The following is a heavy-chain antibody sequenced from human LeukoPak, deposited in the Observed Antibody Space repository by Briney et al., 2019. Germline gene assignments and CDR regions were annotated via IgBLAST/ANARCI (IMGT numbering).Heavy chain of an antibody. Sequence: GASLRLSCAASGFTLSSYAMSWVRQAPGKGLEWVSAISGSGGSTYYADSVKGRFTISRDNSKNPLYLQMNSLRAEDTAVYYCAKVHYYDSSGPMGYWGQGTLVTVSS. D-gene: IGHD3-22*01. CDR2: ISGSGGST. CDR1: GFTLSSYA. J-gene: IGHJ4*02. CDR3: AKVHYYDSSGPMGY. V-gene: IGHV3-23*01.